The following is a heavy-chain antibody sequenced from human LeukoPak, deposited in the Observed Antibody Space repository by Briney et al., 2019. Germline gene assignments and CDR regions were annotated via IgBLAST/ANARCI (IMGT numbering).Heavy chain of an antibody. D-gene: IGHD6-19*01. CDR1: GYTLTDFG. V-gene: IGHV1-18*01. J-gene: IGHJ5*02. Sequence: ASVKVSCKTSGYTLTDFGLSWVRQAPGQGLEWMGWISDFNGLTKYAQKLQDRVTMTTDASTSTAYMELRSLRSDDTAIYYCASKDTSGWYEEAWGQGALVTVSS. CDR2: ISDFNGLT. CDR3: ASKDTSGWYEEA.